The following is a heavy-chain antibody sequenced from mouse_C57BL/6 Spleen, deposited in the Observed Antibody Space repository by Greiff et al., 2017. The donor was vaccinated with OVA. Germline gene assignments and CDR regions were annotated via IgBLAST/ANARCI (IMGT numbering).Heavy chain of an antibody. CDR1: GFSLTSYG. D-gene: IGHD3-2*02. J-gene: IGHJ4*01. CDR3: ARHSSGYYAMDY. V-gene: IGHV2-6-1*01. Sequence: VNVVESGPGLVAPSQSLSITCTVSGFSLTSYGVHWVRQPPGKGLEWLVVIWSDGSTTYNSALKSRLSISKDNSKSQVFLKMNSLQTDDTAMYYCARHSSGYYAMDYWGQGTSVTVSS. CDR2: IWSDGST.